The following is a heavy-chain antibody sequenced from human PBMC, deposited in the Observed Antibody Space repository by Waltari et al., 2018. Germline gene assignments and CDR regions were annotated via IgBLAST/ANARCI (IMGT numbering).Heavy chain of an antibody. J-gene: IGHJ4*02. CDR1: GFSFSSYW. D-gene: IGHD3-10*01. CDR2: INPGESHI. Sequence: EVQLVQSGTEVKKPGESLKISCDASGFSFSSYWIAWVRQTPGKGLEWMGIINPGESHIRYSPSFQGQVTISADDSKTTAYLHWTSLKASDSGIYYCARQGFGELYSLDYWGQGTLVTVSS. CDR3: ARQGFGELYSLDY. V-gene: IGHV5-51*01.